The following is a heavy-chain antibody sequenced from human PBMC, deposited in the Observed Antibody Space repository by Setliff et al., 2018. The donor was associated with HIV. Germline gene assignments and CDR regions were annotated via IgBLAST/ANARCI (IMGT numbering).Heavy chain of an antibody. CDR2: IYTDDSNT. J-gene: IGHJ6*03. V-gene: IGHV3-23*03. Sequence: PGGSLRLSCAASGFTVSSYYMSWVRQAPGKGLEWVSTIYTDDSNTYYAESVKGRFTISRDNSKNTLFLQMNSLRAEDTAVYFCARDQLAAPGSYYYYYYMDVWGKGTTVTVSS. CDR1: GFTVSSYY. D-gene: IGHD6-13*01. CDR3: ARDQLAAPGSYYYYYYMDV.